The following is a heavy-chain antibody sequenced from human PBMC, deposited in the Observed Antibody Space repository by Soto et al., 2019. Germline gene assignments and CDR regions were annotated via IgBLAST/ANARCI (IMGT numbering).Heavy chain of an antibody. CDR3: ARAASLLWFGDSSESSWFDP. D-gene: IGHD3-10*01. Sequence: PETLSLTCTVSGGSIRNYHWSWIRQPPGKELEWIGYIYYGGSATYNPSLQSRVTISLDTSKNQVSLRLKSVTTADTAVYYCARAASLLWFGDSSESSWFDPWGQGTLVTVSS. V-gene: IGHV4-59*01. CDR2: IYYGGSA. CDR1: GGSIRNYH. J-gene: IGHJ5*02.